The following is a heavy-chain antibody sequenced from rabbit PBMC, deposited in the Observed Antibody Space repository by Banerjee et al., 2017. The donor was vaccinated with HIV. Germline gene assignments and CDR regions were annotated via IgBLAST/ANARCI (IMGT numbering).Heavy chain of an antibody. Sequence: QEQLEESGGDLVKPGASLTLTCTASGFTISSSYYMCWVRQAPGKGLEWIACIYTGNLGGTYYANWAKGRFTISRTSSTTVALQMTSLTAADTATYFCARDLTGIIGWNFGLWGQGTLVTVS. D-gene: IGHD1-1*01. J-gene: IGHJ3*01. V-gene: IGHV1S45*01. CDR1: GFTISSSYY. CDR2: IYTGNLGGT. CDR3: ARDLTGIIGWNFGL.